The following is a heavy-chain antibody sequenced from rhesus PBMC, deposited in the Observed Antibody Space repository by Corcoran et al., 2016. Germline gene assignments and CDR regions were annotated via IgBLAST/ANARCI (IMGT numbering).Heavy chain of an antibody. V-gene: IGHV4-76*01. CDR3: ARPKGGDWGVYYAH. J-gene: IGHJ4*01. Sequence: QVQLQESGPGVVKPSETLSLTCAVSGYSISSGYDWSWIRQPPGKGLDWIGYIYGSSRSPHYNPSLKNRVTISKDTSKNQFSLKLSSVTAADTAVYYCARPKGGDWGVYYAHWGQGVLVTVSS. CDR1: GYSISSGYD. D-gene: IGHD3-34*01. CDR2: IYGSSRSP.